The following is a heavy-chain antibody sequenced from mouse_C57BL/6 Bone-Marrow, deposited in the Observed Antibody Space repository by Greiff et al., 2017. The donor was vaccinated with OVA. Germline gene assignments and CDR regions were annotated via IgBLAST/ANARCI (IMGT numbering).Heavy chain of an antibody. J-gene: IGHJ3*01. CDR3: ARRRSNFFAY. CDR2: INPSTGGT. V-gene: IGHV1-42*01. D-gene: IGHD2-5*01. CDR1: GYLFTGYY. Sequence: EMQLQQSGPELVKPGASVKISCKASGYLFTGYYMNWVKQSPEKSLEWIGEINPSTGGTTYNQKFKAKATLTVDKSSSTAYMQLKSLTSEDSAVYYCARRRSNFFAYWGQGTLVTVSA.